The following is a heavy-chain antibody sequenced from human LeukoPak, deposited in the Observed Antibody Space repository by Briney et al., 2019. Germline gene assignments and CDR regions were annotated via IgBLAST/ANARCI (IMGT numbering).Heavy chain of an antibody. V-gene: IGHV4-4*07. J-gene: IGHJ4*02. CDR3: ARDARGWSGFDY. D-gene: IGHD3-3*01. CDR2: IYTTGNT. CDR1: GGSISSYY. Sequence: SETLSLTCSVSGGSISSYYWSWIRQPAGKGREWIGRIYTTGNTDYNPSLKSRVTMSVDTSKNQFSLNLSSVTAADTAVYYCARDARGWSGFDYWGQGALVTVSS.